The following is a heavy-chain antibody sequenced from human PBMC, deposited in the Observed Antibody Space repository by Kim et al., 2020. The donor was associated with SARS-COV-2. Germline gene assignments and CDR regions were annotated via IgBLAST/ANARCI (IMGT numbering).Heavy chain of an antibody. J-gene: IGHJ6*02. Sequence: GGSLRLSCAASGFTFSSYAMHWVRQAPGKGLEWVAVISYDGSNKYYADSVKGRFTISRDNSKNTLYLQMNSLRAEDTAVYYCARNRVTRSYYYYYGMDVWGQGTTVTVSS. CDR1: GFTFSSYA. CDR3: ARNRVTRSYYYYYGMDV. D-gene: IGHD2-21*02. V-gene: IGHV3-30-3*01. CDR2: ISYDGSNK.